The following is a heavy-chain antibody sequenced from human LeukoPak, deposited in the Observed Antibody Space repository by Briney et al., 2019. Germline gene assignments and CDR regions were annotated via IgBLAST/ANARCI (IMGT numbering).Heavy chain of an antibody. CDR2: ISYDGSNK. V-gene: IGHV3-30*18. D-gene: IGHD1-1*01. CDR1: GFTFSSYE. CDR3: AKDPGELEPYYYYYMDV. J-gene: IGHJ6*03. Sequence: GGSLRLSCAASGFTFSSYEMNWVRQAPGKGPEWVAVISYDGSNKYYADSVKGRFTISRDNSKNTLYLQMNSLRAEDTAVYYCAKDPGELEPYYYYYMDVWGKGTTVTVSS.